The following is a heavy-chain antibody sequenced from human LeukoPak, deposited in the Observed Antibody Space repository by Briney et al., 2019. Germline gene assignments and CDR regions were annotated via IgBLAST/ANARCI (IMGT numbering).Heavy chain of an antibody. CDR2: INPNSGGT. J-gene: IGHJ4*02. CDR1: GYTFTSYG. D-gene: IGHD3-10*01. Sequence: ASVKVSCKASGYTFTSYGISWVRQAPGQGLEWMGWINPNSGGTNYAQKFQGRVTMTRDTSISTAYMELSRLRSDDTAVYYCARDRDTMVRGVNLFDYWGQGTLVTVSS. CDR3: ARDRDTMVRGVNLFDY. V-gene: IGHV1-2*02.